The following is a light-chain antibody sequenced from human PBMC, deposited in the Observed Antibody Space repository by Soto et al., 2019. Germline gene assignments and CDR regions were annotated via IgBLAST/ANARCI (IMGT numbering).Light chain of an antibody. J-gene: IGLJ1*01. CDR3: CSYAGSSTYV. CDR2: EVS. V-gene: IGLV2-23*02. CDR1: SSDVGSYNL. Sequence: QSLLTQPASVSGSPGHSITISCTGTSSDVGSYNLVSWYQQHPGKAPKLMIYEVSKRPSGVSNRFSGSKSGNTASLTISGLQAEDEADYYCCSYAGSSTYVFGTGTKVTV.